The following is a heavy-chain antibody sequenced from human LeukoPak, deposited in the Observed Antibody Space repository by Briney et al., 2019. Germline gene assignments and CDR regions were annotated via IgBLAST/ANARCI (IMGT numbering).Heavy chain of an antibody. J-gene: IGHJ4*02. D-gene: IGHD5-18*01. V-gene: IGHV3-23*01. CDR3: AKDLAWVYSYGYFDY. CDR1: GFTFSSYA. Sequence: PGGSLRLSYAASGFTFSSYAMSWVRQAPGKGLEWVSAISGSGGSTYYADSVKGRFTISRDNSKNTLYLQMNSLRAEDTAVYYCAKDLAWVYSYGYFDYWGQGTLVTVSS. CDR2: ISGSGGST.